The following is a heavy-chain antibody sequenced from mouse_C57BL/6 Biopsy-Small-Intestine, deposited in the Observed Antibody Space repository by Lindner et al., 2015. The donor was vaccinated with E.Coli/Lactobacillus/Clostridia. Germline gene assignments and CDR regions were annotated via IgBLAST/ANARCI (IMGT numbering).Heavy chain of an antibody. CDR2: ISAHNGNT. CDR1: GYTFTSYG. Sequence: SVKVSCKASGYTFTSYGISWVRQAPGQGLEWMGWISAHNGNTDYAQKLQGRVTMTRDASTTTVYMELSSLRSEDTAVYYCALRSAYDAFDMWGQGTVVTVSS. CDR3: ALRSAYDAFDM. J-gene: IGHJ3*02. V-gene: IGHV1S55*01. D-gene: IGHD2-3*01.